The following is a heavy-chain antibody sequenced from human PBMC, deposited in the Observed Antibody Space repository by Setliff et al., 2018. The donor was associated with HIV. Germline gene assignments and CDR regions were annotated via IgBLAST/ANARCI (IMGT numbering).Heavy chain of an antibody. V-gene: IGHV3-49*04. D-gene: IGHD2-21*02. CDR1: GSTFGDYA. CDR3: TRAVVVTAIGGFDY. Sequence: GSLRLSCTAFGSTFGDYAMSWVRQAPGKGLEWVSFIRSKAYGGTTEYAASVKGRFTISRDDSKSIAYLQMNSLKTEDTAVYYCTRAVVVTAIGGFDYWGQGTLVTVSS. CDR2: IRSKAYGGTT. J-gene: IGHJ4*02.